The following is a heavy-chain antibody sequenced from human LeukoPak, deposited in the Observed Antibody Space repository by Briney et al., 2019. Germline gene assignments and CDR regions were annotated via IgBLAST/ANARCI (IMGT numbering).Heavy chain of an antibody. CDR3: ARSQKDCSSSSCYLFDY. CDR2: INPSDGST. V-gene: IGHV1-46*01. D-gene: IGHD2-15*01. CDR1: GYTFTSFY. Sequence: ASVNVSCKASGYTFTSFYMDWVRQAPGQGLEWMGIINPSDGSTSYAQRFQGRVTMTRDMSTRTVYMELRSLRSEDTALYYCARSQKDCSSSSCYLFDYWGQGTLVTVSS. J-gene: IGHJ4*02.